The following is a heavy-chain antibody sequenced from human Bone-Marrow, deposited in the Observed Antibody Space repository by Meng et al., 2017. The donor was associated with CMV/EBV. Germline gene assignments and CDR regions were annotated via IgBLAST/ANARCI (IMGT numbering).Heavy chain of an antibody. CDR1: GFTFSSYW. D-gene: IGHD4-17*01. J-gene: IGHJ5*02. CDR3: ARVAYGDYVIWFDP. Sequence: GGSLRLSCAASGFTFSSYWMSWVRQAPGKGLEWVTNIKQDGSEKYYVDSVKGRFTISRDNAKNSLYLKMNSLRAEDTAVYYCARVAYGDYVIWFDPWGQGTLVTVSS. V-gene: IGHV3-7*01. CDR2: IKQDGSEK.